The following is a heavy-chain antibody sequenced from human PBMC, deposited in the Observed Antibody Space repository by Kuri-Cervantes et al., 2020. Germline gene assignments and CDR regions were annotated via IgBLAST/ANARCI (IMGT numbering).Heavy chain of an antibody. J-gene: IGHJ6*02. CDR3: ARGQGAILALLDI. CDR1: GGSISSSNW. Sequence: SETLSLTCAVSGGSISSSNWWSWVRQPPGKGLEWIGEIYHSGSTNYNPSLKSRVTISVDTSKNQFSLKVNSVTAADTAVYYCARGQGAILALLDIWGQGTTVTVSS. D-gene: IGHD3-3*01. V-gene: IGHV4-4*02. CDR2: IYHSGST.